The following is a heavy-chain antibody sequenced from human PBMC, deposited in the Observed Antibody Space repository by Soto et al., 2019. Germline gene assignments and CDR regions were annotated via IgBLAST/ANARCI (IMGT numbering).Heavy chain of an antibody. CDR1: GFTFSSYA. V-gene: IGHV3-23*01. CDR2: ITGSGGAT. CDR3: AKRGSYGTGTYYFDY. J-gene: IGHJ4*02. Sequence: EVQLLESGGGLVQVGGSLRLSCAASGFTFSSYAMSWVRQAPGKGLEWVSAITGSGGATYHADSVEGRFTISRDNSKNTLYLQMNTRRAEDTAVYYCAKRGSYGTGTYYFDYWGQGTLVIVSS. D-gene: IGHD3-16*01.